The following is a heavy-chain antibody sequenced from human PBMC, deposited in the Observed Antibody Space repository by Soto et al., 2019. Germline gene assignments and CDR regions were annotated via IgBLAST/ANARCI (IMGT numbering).Heavy chain of an antibody. J-gene: IGHJ4*02. CDR2: IRSKAYGGTT. D-gene: IGHD3-3*01. Sequence: GGSLRLSCTASGFTFGDYAMSWFRQAPGKGLKWVGFIRSKAYGGTTEYDASVKGRFTISRDDSKSIAYLQMNSLKTEDTAVYYCTSTADYDFWSGYYVYWGQGTLVTVSS. CDR3: TSTADYDFWSGYYVY. CDR1: GFTFGDYA. V-gene: IGHV3-49*03.